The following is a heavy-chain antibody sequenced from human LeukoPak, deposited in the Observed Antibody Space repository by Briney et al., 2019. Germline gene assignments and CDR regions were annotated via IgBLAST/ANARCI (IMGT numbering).Heavy chain of an antibody. J-gene: IGHJ6*02. D-gene: IGHD3-3*01. CDR1: GYTFTSYG. CDR2: ISAYNGNT. V-gene: IGHV1-18*01. Sequence: GASVKVSCKASGYTFTSYGISWVRQAPGQGLEWMGWISAYNGNTNYAQKLQGRVTMITDTSTSTAYMELRSLRSDDTAVYYCARRYDFWSGYYYYYYYGMDVWGQGTTVTVSS. CDR3: ARRYDFWSGYYYYYYYGMDV.